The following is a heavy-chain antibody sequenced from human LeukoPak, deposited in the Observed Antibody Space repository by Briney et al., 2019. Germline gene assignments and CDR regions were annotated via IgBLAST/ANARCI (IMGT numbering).Heavy chain of an antibody. D-gene: IGHD4-23*01. J-gene: IGHJ4*02. CDR3: AKDLHGGYSSDY. CDR2: IDFEGVDK. V-gene: IGHV3-30*02. Sequence: PGGSLRLSCAASGFTFNNIGMHWVRQAPGKGLEFVSFIDFEGVDKYYADSVTGRLTISKDYSKATLYLQMNSLRPEDTAIYYCAKDLHGGYSSDYWGQGTLVTVSS. CDR1: GFTFNNIG.